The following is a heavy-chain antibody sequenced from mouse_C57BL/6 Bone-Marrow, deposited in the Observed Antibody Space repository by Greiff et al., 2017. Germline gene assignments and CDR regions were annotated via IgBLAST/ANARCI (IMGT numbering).Heavy chain of an antibody. J-gene: IGHJ3*01. CDR2: IYPRSGNT. V-gene: IGHV1-81*01. CDR1: GYTFTSYG. D-gene: IGHD1-1*01. Sequence: VQVVESGAELARPGASVKLSCKASGYTFTSYGISWVKQRTGQGLEWIGEIYPRSGNTYYNEKFKGQGTLTADKSSRTAYMELRSRTSEDSAVYFCARTDSRRFAYWGQGTLVTVSA. CDR3: ARTDSRRFAY.